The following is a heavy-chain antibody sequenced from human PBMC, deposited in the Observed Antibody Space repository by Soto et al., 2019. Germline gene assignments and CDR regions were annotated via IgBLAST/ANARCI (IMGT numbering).Heavy chain of an antibody. CDR2: ISYDGSNK. Sequence: GGSLRLSCAASGFTFSSYAMHWVRQAPGKGLEWVAVISYDGSNKYYADSVKGRFTISRDNSKNTLYLQMNSLRAEDTAVYYCARDLVKSSYWGQGTLVTVSS. D-gene: IGHD2-21*01. V-gene: IGHV3-30-3*01. J-gene: IGHJ4*02. CDR3: ARDLVKSSY. CDR1: GFTFSSYA.